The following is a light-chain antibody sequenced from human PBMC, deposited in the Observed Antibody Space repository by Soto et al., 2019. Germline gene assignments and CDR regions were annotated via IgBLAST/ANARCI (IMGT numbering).Light chain of an antibody. CDR3: QHYNSYSEA. J-gene: IGKJ1*01. CDR2: DAS. Sequence: IQMTQSPSTLSASVGDRVAITCRASQSITNRLAWYQQKPGKAPKLLIYDASSLESGVPSRFSGSGSGTEFTLTISSLQPDDFATYYCQHYNSYSEAFGQGTKVDIK. CDR1: QSITNR. V-gene: IGKV1-5*01.